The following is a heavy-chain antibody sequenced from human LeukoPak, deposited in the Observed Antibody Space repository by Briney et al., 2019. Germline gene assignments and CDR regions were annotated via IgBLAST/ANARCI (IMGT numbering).Heavy chain of an antibody. D-gene: IGHD6-13*01. V-gene: IGHV4-39*07. CDR1: GGSISSGSYY. Sequence: PSQTLSLTCTVSGGSISSGSYYWGWIRQPPGKGLEWIGSIYHSGRTYYNPSRKSRVTISVDTSKNQFSLNLSSVTAADTAVYYCARGDDGSSWYLGYYYYMDVWGKGTTVTVSS. J-gene: IGHJ6*03. CDR2: IYHSGRT. CDR3: ARGDDGSSWYLGYYYYMDV.